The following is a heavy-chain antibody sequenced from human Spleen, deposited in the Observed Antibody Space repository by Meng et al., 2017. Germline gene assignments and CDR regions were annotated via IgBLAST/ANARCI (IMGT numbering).Heavy chain of an antibody. V-gene: IGHV4-39*07. D-gene: IGHD3-10*01. CDR1: GGSISTSGYY. CDR3: LRGSGGSV. CDR2: IGHSGFT. J-gene: IGHJ1*01. Sequence: QPQLQESGPGLVRPSEALSLTCSVSGGSISTSGYYWGWIRQPPGKGLEWIGSIGHSGFTYYTPSLKSRVTVSIDTSRNQFSLWLTSVTAADTAVYHCLRGSGGSVWGQGTLVTVSS.